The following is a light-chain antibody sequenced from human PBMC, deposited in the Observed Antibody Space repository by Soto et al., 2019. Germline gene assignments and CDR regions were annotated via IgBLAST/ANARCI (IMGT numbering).Light chain of an antibody. J-gene: IGLJ1*01. CDR3: SSYAGSNYV. CDR1: SSDVGGYNY. Sequence: QAVVTQPPSASGSPGQSVTISCTGTSSDVGGYNYVSWYQQHPGKAPKLIIYEVSKRPSGVPDRFSGSKTGNTATLTVSGLQAEDEADYYCSSYAGSNYVFGTGTKVTVL. CDR2: EVS. V-gene: IGLV2-8*01.